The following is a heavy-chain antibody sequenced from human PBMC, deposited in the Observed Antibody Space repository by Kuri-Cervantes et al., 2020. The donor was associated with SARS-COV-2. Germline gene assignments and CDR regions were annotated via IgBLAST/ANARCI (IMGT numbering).Heavy chain of an antibody. CDR3: AKLGYYYDNNGYRDIDGFDI. V-gene: IGHV3-23*01. D-gene: IGHD3-22*01. CDR1: RFTFNDYV. CDR2: INGSGVGT. J-gene: IGHJ3*02. Sequence: LSLTCAASRFTFNDYVMSWVRQSPGKGLEWVSAINGSGVGTYYAESVQGRFTISRDNSKNTLYLQMHSLRVEDTAVYYCAKLGYYYDNNGYRDIDGFDIWGQGTMVTVSS.